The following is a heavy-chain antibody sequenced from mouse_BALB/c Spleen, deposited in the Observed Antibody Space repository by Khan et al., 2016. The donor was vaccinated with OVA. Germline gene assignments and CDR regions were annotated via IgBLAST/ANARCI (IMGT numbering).Heavy chain of an antibody. V-gene: IGHV5-6-3*01. CDR3: ERVGFFCSGNYAYYFDY. D-gene: IGHD2-1*01. CDR1: GFTFSSYG. Sequence: EVELVESGGGLVQPGESLKLSCAASGFTFSSYGMSWVRQTPEKRLELVATINTNVGSTYYPDSVKGRFTISRDNAKNHLYLQMSSMKTEDTAMYYCERVGFFCSGNYAYYFDYWGQGTTLPVSS. J-gene: IGHJ2*01. CDR2: INTNVGST.